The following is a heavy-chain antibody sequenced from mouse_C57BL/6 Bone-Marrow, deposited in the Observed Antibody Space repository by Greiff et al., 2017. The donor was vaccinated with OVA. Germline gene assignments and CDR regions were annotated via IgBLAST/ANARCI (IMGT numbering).Heavy chain of an antibody. V-gene: IGHV5-4*03. CDR3: ATYYSNYAY. CDR2: ISDGGSYT. Sequence: EVMLVESGGGLVKPGGSLKLSCAASGFTFSSYAMSWVRQTPEKRLEWVATISDGGSYTYYPDNVKGRFTISRDNAKNNLYLQMSHLKSEDTAMYYCATYYSNYAYWGQGTLVTVSA. J-gene: IGHJ3*01. D-gene: IGHD2-5*01. CDR1: GFTFSSYA.